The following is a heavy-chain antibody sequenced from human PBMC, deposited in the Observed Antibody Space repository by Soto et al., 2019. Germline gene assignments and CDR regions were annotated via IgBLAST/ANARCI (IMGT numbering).Heavy chain of an antibody. CDR3: ARDPYHVLMVNAPNLYGMDV. V-gene: IGHV1-18*01. CDR2: ISTYNGNT. J-gene: IGHJ6*02. D-gene: IGHD2-8*01. Sequence: QVQLVQSGAEVKKPGASVKVSCKASGYTFTTYDISWVRQAPGQGLEWMGRISTYNGNTNYPQSLRDRLTMTTDTSSNTSYTXLRSLRSDDTAVYYCARDPYHVLMVNAPNLYGMDVWGQGTTVTVSS. CDR1: GYTFTTYD.